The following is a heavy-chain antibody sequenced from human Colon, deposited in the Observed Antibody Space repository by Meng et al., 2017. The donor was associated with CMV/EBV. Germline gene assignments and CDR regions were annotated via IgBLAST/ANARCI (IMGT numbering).Heavy chain of an antibody. CDR3: ARGRPNWSGVLDY. V-gene: IGHV1-18*01. CDR1: GYTFTSYG. CDR2: ISGSPGDT. J-gene: IGHJ4*02. D-gene: IGHD1-1*01. Sequence: QVQLVRYVVEVKKPGASVLVSCWSSGYTFTSYGINWVRQAPRQELEWMGWISGSPGDTNRAQKFQGRVTMTTDTSTSTAYLALLSLTSNDTAVYYCARGRPNWSGVLDYWGQGTLVTVSS.